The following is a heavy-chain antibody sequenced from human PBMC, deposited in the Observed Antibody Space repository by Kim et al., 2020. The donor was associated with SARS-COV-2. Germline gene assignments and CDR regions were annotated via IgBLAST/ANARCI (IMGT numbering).Heavy chain of an antibody. V-gene: IGHV4-34*01. CDR2: INHSGST. Sequence: SETLSLTCAVYGGSFSGYYWSWIRQPPGKGLEWIGEINHSGSTNYNPSLKSRVTISVDTSKNQFSLKLSSVTAADTAVYYCARGGLYCSSTSCYGRSLFYYYYYYGMDVWGQGTTVTVSS. CDR1: GGSFSGYY. CDR3: ARGGLYCSSTSCYGRSLFYYYYYYGMDV. D-gene: IGHD2-2*01. J-gene: IGHJ6*02.